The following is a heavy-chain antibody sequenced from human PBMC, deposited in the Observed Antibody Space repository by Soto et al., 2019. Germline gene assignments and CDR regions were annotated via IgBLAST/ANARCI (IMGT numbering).Heavy chain of an antibody. D-gene: IGHD2-8*02. CDR3: ARDKITGLFDY. CDR2: ISAYNGNT. V-gene: IGHV1-18*01. J-gene: IGHJ4*02. Sequence: ASVTVSCKASGYTFTSYGISWVRQAPGQGLEWMGWISAYNGNTNYAQKLQGRVTISVDTSKNQFSLKLTSVTAADTAVYYCARDKITGLFDYWGQGTLVTVS. CDR1: GYTFTSYG.